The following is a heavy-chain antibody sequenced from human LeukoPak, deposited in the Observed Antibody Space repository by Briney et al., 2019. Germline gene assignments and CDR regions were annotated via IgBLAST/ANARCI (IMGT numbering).Heavy chain of an antibody. Sequence: GESLKISCKGSGYSFTSYWIGWVRQMPGKGLEWMGIIYPGDSDTRYSPSFPGQVTISVDKSISTAYLQWSSLKASDTAMYYCARHASSITMVPETGMDVWGQGTTVTVSS. D-gene: IGHD3-10*01. CDR3: ARHASSITMVPETGMDV. CDR1: GYSFTSYW. V-gene: IGHV5-51*01. J-gene: IGHJ6*02. CDR2: IYPGDSDT.